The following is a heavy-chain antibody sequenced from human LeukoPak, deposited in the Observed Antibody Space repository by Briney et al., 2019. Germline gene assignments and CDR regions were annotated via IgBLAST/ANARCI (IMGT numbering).Heavy chain of an antibody. V-gene: IGHV4-59*07. D-gene: IGHD2-8*01. CDR1: SGSFSGYY. CDR3: ARYYCPNGVCQGFDY. Sequence: SDTLSLTCSVSSGSFSGYYWSWIRHPPAKGLEWIGYIHSNGRTNSNPSLKSRVTVSVDTFKNQFSLNLISVTDADTAVYYCARYYCPNGVCQGFDYWGQGTLVTVSS. J-gene: IGHJ4*02. CDR2: IHSNGRT.